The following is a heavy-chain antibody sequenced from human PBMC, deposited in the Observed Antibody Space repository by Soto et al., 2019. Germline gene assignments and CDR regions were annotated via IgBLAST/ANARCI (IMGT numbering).Heavy chain of an antibody. V-gene: IGHV3-23*01. D-gene: IGHD6-19*01. CDR2: INGSGGST. Sequence: LRLSCAASGFTFSSYAMSWVRQAPGKGLEWVSAINGSGGSTYYADSVKGRFTISRDNSKNTLYLQMNGLRAEDTAVYYCAKSLLLGSSGRTTYYYYYGMDVWGQGTTVTVSS. CDR3: AKSLLLGSSGRTTYYYYYGMDV. CDR1: GFTFSSYA. J-gene: IGHJ6*02.